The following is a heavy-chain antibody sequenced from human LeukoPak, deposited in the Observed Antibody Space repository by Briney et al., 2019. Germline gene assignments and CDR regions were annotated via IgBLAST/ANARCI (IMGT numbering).Heavy chain of an antibody. CDR3: AKARVDY. V-gene: IGHV3-30-3*01. Sequence: GGSLRLSCAASGFTFSSYAMHWVRQAPGKGLEWVAVISYDGSNKYYADSVKGRFTISRDNSKNTLYLQMNSLRAEDTAVYYCAKARVDYWGQGTLVTVSS. CDR2: ISYDGSNK. J-gene: IGHJ4*02. CDR1: GFTFSSYA.